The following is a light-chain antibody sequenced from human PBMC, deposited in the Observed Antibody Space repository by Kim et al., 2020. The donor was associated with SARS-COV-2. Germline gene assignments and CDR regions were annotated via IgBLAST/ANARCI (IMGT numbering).Light chain of an antibody. Sequence: SYELTQPPSVSVSPGQTASITCSGDNLGHKYAYWYHQRPGQSPVLVIYEDNKRPSGIPERFSGSNSGNTATLTISGTQPMDEAVYYCQAWDRSTAVFGGGTQLTVL. CDR2: EDN. V-gene: IGLV3-1*01. CDR1: NLGHKY. J-gene: IGLJ3*02. CDR3: QAWDRSTAV.